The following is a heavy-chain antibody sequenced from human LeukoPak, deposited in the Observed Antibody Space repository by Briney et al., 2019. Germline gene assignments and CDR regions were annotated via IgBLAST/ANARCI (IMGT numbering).Heavy chain of an antibody. CDR2: ISSSSSTM. V-gene: IGHV3-48*01. J-gene: IGHJ4*02. Sequence: GGSLRLSCAASGFTFSSHSMNWVRQAPGKGLEWVSYISSSSSTMYYADSVKGRFTISRDNAKNSLYLQMNSLRAEDTAVYYCARGAYYYEDWGQGTLVTVSS. CDR1: GFTFSSHS. CDR3: ARGAYYYED. D-gene: IGHD3-22*01.